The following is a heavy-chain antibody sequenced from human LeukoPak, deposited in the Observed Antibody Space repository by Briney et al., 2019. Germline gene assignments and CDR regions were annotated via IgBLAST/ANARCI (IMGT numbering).Heavy chain of an antibody. CDR2: IYYSGST. Sequence: SETLSLTCTVSGGSISSSSYYWSWIRQPPGKGLEWIGYIYYSGSTNYNPSLKSRVTISVDTSKNQFSLKLSSVTAADTAVYYCARDRQNDYGDYVYFDYWGQGTLVTVSS. CDR3: ARDRQNDYGDYVYFDY. J-gene: IGHJ4*02. V-gene: IGHV4-61*01. D-gene: IGHD4-17*01. CDR1: GGSISSSSYY.